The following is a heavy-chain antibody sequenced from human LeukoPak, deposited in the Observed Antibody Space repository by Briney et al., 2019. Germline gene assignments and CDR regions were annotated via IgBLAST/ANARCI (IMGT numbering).Heavy chain of an antibody. J-gene: IGHJ6*02. CDR1: GFTFSSYW. V-gene: IGHV3-7*01. D-gene: IGHD2-15*01. CDR3: ARDLGCSGGSCYLATGYYYGMDV. Sequence: GGSLRLSCAASGFTFSSYWMSWVRQAPGKGLEWVANIKQDGSEKYYVDSVKGRFTISRDNAKNSLYLQMNSLRAEDTAVYYCARDLGCSGGSCYLATGYYYGMDVWGQGTTVTVSS. CDR2: IKQDGSEK.